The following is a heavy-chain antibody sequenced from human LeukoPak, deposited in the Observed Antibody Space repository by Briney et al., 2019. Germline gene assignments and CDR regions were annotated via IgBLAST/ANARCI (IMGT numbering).Heavy chain of an antibody. Sequence: GGSLRLSCAASGFTASSNYMNWVRQAPGKGLEWVSVIYSGGSTYYADSVKGRFTISRDNSKNTLYLQMNTLRAEDTAVYYCARSSGWDSFDFWGQGTLVTVSS. J-gene: IGHJ4*02. CDR3: ARSSGWDSFDF. CDR2: IYSGGST. V-gene: IGHV3-53*01. D-gene: IGHD6-19*01. CDR1: GFTASSNY.